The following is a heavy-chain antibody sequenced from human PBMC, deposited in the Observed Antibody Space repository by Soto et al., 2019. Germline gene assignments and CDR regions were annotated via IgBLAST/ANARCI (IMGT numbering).Heavy chain of an antibody. CDR2: ISGSGGST. Sequence: GGSLRLSCAASGFTFSSYAMSWVRQAPGKGLEWVSAISGSGGSTYYADSVKGRFTSSRDNSKNTLYLQMNSLRAEDTAVYYCAKGIDYYGSGSYSAFDIWGQGTMVTVSS. D-gene: IGHD3-10*01. V-gene: IGHV3-23*01. J-gene: IGHJ3*02. CDR3: AKGIDYYGSGSYSAFDI. CDR1: GFTFSSYA.